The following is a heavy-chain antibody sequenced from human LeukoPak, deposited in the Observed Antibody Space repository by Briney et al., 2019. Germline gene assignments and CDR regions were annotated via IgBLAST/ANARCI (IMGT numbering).Heavy chain of an antibody. CDR2: IYYSGST. D-gene: IGHD6-6*01. CDR3: ARLPSIAARNWFDP. V-gene: IGHV4-39*01. Sequence: SETLSLTCTVSGGSISSSSYYWGWIRQPPGKGLEWIGSIYYSGSTYYNPSLKSRVTISVDTSKNQFSLKLSSVTAADTAVYYCARLPSIAARNWFDPWGQGTLVTVSS. J-gene: IGHJ5*02. CDR1: GGSISSSSYY.